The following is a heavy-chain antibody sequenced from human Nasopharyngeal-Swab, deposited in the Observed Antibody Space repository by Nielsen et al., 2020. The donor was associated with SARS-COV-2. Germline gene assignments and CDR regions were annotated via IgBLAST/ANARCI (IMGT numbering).Heavy chain of an antibody. Sequence: SETLSLTCAVSGGSVTSSRSYWGWIRRPPGKGLEWIGSIYYSGSTYFTLSLESRVTISVDTSKNQYSLKVRSVTAADTAVYYCARAGVDISTGSSGGCFDYWGQGILVTVSS. D-gene: IGHD3-9*01. CDR2: IYYSGST. CDR3: ARAGVDISTGSSGGCFDY. CDR1: GGSVTSSRSY. J-gene: IGHJ4*02. V-gene: IGHV4-39*01.